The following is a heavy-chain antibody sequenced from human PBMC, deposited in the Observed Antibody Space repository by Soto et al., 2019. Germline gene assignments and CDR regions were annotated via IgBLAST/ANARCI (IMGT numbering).Heavy chain of an antibody. CDR3: TRRLRGSLSSFDY. D-gene: IGHD3-10*01. CDR2: INPSGGRT. Sequence: QVQLVQSGAEVKKPGASLNISCKTAGYTFINYYIHWVRQAPGQGLAWVGTINPSGGRTTYAEKFEGRLTVTRDTSTSTVYMDLSSLTSEDMAMYYCTRRLRGSLSSFDYWGQGTLVTVSS. CDR1: GYTFINYY. V-gene: IGHV1-46*03. J-gene: IGHJ4*02.